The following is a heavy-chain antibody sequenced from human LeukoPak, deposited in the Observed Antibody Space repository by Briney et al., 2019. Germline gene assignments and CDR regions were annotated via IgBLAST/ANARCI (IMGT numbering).Heavy chain of an antibody. CDR3: TSPRTGDAFDI. CDR1: GFTFGDYA. V-gene: IGHV3-49*04. Sequence: GGSLRLSCTASGFTFGDYAMSWVRQAPGKGLEWVGFIRSTAYGGTTEYAASVKGRFTMSRDDSKSIAYLQMNSLKTDDTAVYYCTSPRTGDAFDIWGQGTMVTVSS. CDR2: IRSTAYGGTT. J-gene: IGHJ3*02. D-gene: IGHD4-17*01.